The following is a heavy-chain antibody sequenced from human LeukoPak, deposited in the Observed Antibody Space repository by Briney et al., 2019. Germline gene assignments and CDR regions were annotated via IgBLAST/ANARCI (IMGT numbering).Heavy chain of an antibody. CDR2: ISYDGSNK. Sequence: PGRSLRLSCAASGFTFSSYAMHWVRQAPGKGLEWVAVISYDGSNKYYAGSVKGRFTISRDNSKNTLYLQMNSLRAEDTAVYYCARVGSYYDFWGGYYGMDVWGQGTTVTVSS. D-gene: IGHD3-3*01. CDR3: ARVGSYYDFWGGYYGMDV. CDR1: GFTFSSYA. J-gene: IGHJ6*02. V-gene: IGHV3-30-3*01.